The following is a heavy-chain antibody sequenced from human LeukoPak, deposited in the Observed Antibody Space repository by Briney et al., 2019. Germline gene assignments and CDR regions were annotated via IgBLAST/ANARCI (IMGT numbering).Heavy chain of an antibody. CDR1: GYSLTSHW. CDR3: ARHPIAAGGAYNWFDP. J-gene: IGHJ5*02. Sequence: GESLKISCKGSGYSLTSHWIAWVRQMPGKGLEWMGIIYPRDSNTIYSPSFQGQVTISVDTSINTAYLQWISLKASDTAMYYCARHPIAAGGAYNWFDPWGQGTLVTVSS. CDR2: IYPRDSNT. D-gene: IGHD6-13*01. V-gene: IGHV5-51*01.